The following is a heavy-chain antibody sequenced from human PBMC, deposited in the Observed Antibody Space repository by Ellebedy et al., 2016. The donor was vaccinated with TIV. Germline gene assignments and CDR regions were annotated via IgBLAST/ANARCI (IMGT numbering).Heavy chain of an antibody. V-gene: IGHV3-30*18. CDR2: ISYDGADA. CDR1: GFTFTDYA. CDR3: AKDGGGSTPGDY. Sequence: GGSLRLSXAASGFTFTDYAFHWVRQAPGKGLEWLALISYDGADAYYADSVKGRFTISRDNSRNTLYLQMNSLRAEDTAVYYCAKDGGGSTPGDYWGQGTLVTVSS. D-gene: IGHD2-2*01. J-gene: IGHJ4*02.